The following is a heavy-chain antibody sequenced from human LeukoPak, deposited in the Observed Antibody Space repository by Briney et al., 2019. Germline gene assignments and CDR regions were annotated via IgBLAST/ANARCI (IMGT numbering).Heavy chain of an antibody. J-gene: IGHJ4*02. CDR1: GFTFSSYA. CDR3: AKNKRHFGDYWYYFDS. Sequence: PGGSLRLSCAASGFTFSSYAMTWVRQAPGKGLEWVSTIGGSRGSPYFADSVKGRFSISRDNSKNTLYLQMDSLRAEDTALYYCAKNKRHFGDYWYYFDSWGQGTLVTVSS. V-gene: IGHV3-23*01. D-gene: IGHD4-17*01. CDR2: IGGSRGSP.